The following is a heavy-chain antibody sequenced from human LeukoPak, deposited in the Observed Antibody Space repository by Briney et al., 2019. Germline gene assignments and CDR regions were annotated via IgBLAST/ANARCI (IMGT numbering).Heavy chain of an antibody. CDR3: ARDLLTGYSYGLDY. J-gene: IGHJ4*02. V-gene: IGHV1-2*02. D-gene: IGHD5-18*01. CDR1: GYTFTGYY. CDR2: INPNSGST. Sequence: ASVKVSCKASGYTFTGYYMHWVRQAPGQGLEWMGWINPNSGSTNYAQKFQGRVTMTRDTSISTAYMELSRLRSDDTAVYYCARDLLTGYSYGLDYWGQGTLVTVSS.